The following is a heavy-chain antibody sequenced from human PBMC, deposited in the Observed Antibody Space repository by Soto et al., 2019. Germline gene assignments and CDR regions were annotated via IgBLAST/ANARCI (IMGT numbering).Heavy chain of an antibody. CDR1: GGSISSGGYY. CDR2: LSYSGST. Sequence: QVQLQESGPGLVQPSQTLSVTCTVSGGSISSGGYYWSWIRQHPGTVLEWIRHLSYSGSTYYNTSLKSRVTISVDTSRNQFSLIVNSVTAADTAVYSCARGVLHWGQGTLVTVS. CDR3: ARGVLH. V-gene: IGHV4-31*03. J-gene: IGHJ4*01.